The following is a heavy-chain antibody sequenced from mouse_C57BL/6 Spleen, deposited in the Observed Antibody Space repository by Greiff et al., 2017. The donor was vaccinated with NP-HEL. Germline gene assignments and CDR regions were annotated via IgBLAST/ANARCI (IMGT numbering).Heavy chain of an antibody. D-gene: IGHD1-1*01. Sequence: QVQLQQSGAELVRPGTSVKVSCKASGYAFTNYLIEWVKQGPGQGLEWIGVINPGSGGTNYNEKFKGKATLTADKSSSTAYMQLSSLTSEDSAVYFCARDDYGVAGDYWGQGTTLTVSS. CDR2: INPGSGGT. J-gene: IGHJ2*01. V-gene: IGHV1-54*01. CDR1: GYAFTNYL. CDR3: ARDDYGVAGDY.